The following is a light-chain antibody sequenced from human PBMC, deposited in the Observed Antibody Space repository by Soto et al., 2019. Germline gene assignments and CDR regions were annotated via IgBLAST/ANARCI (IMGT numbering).Light chain of an antibody. CDR3: QQPNGLT. J-gene: IGKJ4*01. CDR1: QGISSY. CDR2: AAS. Sequence: DIQLTQSPSFLSASVGDRVTITCRASQGISSYLAWYQQKPGKAPKLLIYAASTLQSGVPSRFSGSVSGTEFTLTISSLQPEDFATYYCQQPNGLTFGGGTKVEI. V-gene: IGKV1-9*01.